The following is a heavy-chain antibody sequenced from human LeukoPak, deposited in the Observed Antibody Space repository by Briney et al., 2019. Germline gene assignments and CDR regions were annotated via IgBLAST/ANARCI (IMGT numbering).Heavy chain of an antibody. D-gene: IGHD3-9*01. CDR3: ASLELRYFDWPSGGDY. CDR1: GFTFSDYY. CDR2: ISSSGSTI. Sequence: PGGSLRLSCAASGFTFSDYYMSWIRQAPGKGLEWVSYISSSGSTIYYADSVKGRFTISRDNAKNSLYLQMNSLRAEDTAVYYCASLELRYFDWPSGGDYWGQGTLVTVSS. J-gene: IGHJ4*02. V-gene: IGHV3-11*01.